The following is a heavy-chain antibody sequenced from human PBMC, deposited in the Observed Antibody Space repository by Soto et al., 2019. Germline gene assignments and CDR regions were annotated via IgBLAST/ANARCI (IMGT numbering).Heavy chain of an antibody. V-gene: IGHV4-59*01. Sequence: VQLQESGPGLVKPSETLSLTCTVSGGSLSLYYWSWVRQSPGKGLEWIGYIYYNGSANYNPSLRSRVTIAIDTSKNQFSLRLTSVTAADTAVYYCARDGGEIWNNYYYYSGMDVWGQGTTVTVSS. CDR2: IYYNGSA. CDR3: ARDGGEIWNNYYYYSGMDV. CDR1: GGSLSLYY. J-gene: IGHJ6*02. D-gene: IGHD3-16*01.